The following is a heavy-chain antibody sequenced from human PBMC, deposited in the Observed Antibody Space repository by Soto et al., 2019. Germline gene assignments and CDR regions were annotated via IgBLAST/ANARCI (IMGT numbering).Heavy chain of an antibody. Sequence: PWGSLRLSCAAAVFTFSNALMSWVRQAPGKGLEWVGRVKSKTDGGTTDYAAPVKGRFTISRDDSKNTLYLQMNSLKTEDTAVFYCTTGFVRRGGGMDAWGQGPTVT. D-gene: IGHD3-16*01. CDR3: TTGFVRRGGGMDA. CDR2: VKSKTDGGTT. J-gene: IGHJ6*02. CDR1: VFTFSNAL. V-gene: IGHV3-15*01.